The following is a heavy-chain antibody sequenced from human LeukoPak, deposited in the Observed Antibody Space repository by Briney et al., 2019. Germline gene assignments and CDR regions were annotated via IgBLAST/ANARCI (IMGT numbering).Heavy chain of an antibody. CDR2: IIPIFGTA. J-gene: IGHJ3*02. D-gene: IGHD3-22*01. CDR1: GGTFSSYA. Sequence: GASVKVSCKASGGTFSSYAISWVRQAPGQGLEWMGGIIPIFGTANYAQKFQGRVTITADKSTSTAYMELSSLRSEDTAVYYCALYDSSGYQPGDAFDIWGQGTMVTVSS. V-gene: IGHV1-69*06. CDR3: ALYDSSGYQPGDAFDI.